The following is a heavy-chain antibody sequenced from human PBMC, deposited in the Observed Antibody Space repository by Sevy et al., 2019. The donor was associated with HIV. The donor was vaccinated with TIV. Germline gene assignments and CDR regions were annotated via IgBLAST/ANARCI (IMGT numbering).Heavy chain of an antibody. D-gene: IGHD1-26*01. CDR1: GYTLTELS. CDR2: FDPEDGET. V-gene: IGHV1-24*01. Sequence: ASVKVSCKVSGYTLTELSMHWVRQAPGKGLEWMGGFDPEDGETIYAQKFQGRVTMTEVTSTDTAYMELSSLRSEDTAVYYCATTHMWDFHHWAQGTLVTVSS. CDR3: ATTHMWDFHH. J-gene: IGHJ1*01.